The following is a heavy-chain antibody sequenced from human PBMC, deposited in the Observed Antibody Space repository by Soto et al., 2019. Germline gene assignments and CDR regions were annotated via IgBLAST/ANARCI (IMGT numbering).Heavy chain of an antibody. V-gene: IGHV4-31*11. J-gene: IGHJ5*02. CDR1: GGSFSGYY. D-gene: IGHD2-15*01. CDR2: IYYSGST. CDR3: ARGVAAPPGLFAP. Sequence: SETLSLTCAVYGGSFSGYYWSWIRQHPGKGLEWIGYIYYSGSTYYNPSLKSRVTISVDTSKNQFSLKLSSVTAADTAVYYCARGVAAPPGLFAPWGQGTLVIVSS.